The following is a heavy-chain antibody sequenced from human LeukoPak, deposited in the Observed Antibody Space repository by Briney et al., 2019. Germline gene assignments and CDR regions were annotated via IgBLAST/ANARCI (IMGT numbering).Heavy chain of an antibody. J-gene: IGHJ5*02. CDR1: GGSFSGYY. CDR3: AKAGETYYYGSGSYYSGWFDP. D-gene: IGHD3-10*01. Sequence: SETLSLTCAVYGGSFSGYYWSWIRQPPGKGLEWIGEINQSGSTNYNPSLKSRVTISVDTSKNQFSLKLSSVTAADTAVYYCAKAGETYYYGSGSYYSGWFDPWGQETLVTVSS. CDR2: INQSGST. V-gene: IGHV4-34*01.